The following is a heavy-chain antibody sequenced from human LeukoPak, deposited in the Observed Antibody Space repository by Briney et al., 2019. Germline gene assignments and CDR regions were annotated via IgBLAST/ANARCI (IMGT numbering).Heavy chain of an antibody. D-gene: IGHD3-22*01. V-gene: IGHV1-69*13. J-gene: IGHJ4*02. CDR1: GGTFSSYA. CDR3: ARGNYYDSSGYPRRFDY. CDR2: IIPIFGTA. Sequence: SVKVSCKASGGTFSSYAISWVRQAPGQGLEWMGGIIPIFGTANYAQKFQGRVTITADESTSTAYMELSSLRSEDTAVYYCARGNYYDSSGYPRRFDYWGQGTLVTVSS.